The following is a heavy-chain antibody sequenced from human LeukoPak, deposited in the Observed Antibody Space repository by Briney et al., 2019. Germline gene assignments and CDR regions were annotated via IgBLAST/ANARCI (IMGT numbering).Heavy chain of an antibody. Sequence: GGSLTLSCAASGLTFSSYGMHWVRQAPGKGLEWVAVISYDGSNNYYADSVKGRFTISRDNSKNTLYLQMNSLRAEDTAVYYCAKDHKIYGSGSYYHYGMDVWGQGATVTVSS. J-gene: IGHJ6*02. CDR1: GLTFSSYG. CDR2: ISYDGSNN. V-gene: IGHV3-30*18. D-gene: IGHD3-10*01. CDR3: AKDHKIYGSGSYYHYGMDV.